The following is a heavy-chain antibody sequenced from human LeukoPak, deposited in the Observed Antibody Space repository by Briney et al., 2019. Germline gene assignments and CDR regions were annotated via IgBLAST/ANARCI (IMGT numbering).Heavy chain of an antibody. CDR3: ARYHCSGGTCYYFDY. J-gene: IGHJ4*02. D-gene: IGHD2-15*01. CDR2: IYYTGST. CDR1: GGSISGYY. V-gene: IGHV4-59*08. Sequence: SEPLSLTCTVSGGSISGYYWSWLRQPPGKGLEWIGYIYYTGSTNYNPSFKSRVTISVDTSKNQFSLKLNSVTAADTAVYYCARYHCSGGTCYYFDYWGQGTLVTVSS.